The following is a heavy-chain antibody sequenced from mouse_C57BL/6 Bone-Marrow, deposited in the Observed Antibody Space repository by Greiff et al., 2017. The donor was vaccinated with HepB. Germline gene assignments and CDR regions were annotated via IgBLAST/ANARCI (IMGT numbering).Heavy chain of an antibody. D-gene: IGHD1-3*01. V-gene: IGHV5-6*01. Sequence: EVQGVESGGDLVKPGGSLKLSCAASGFTFSSYGMSWVRQTPDKRLEWVATISSGGSYTYYPDSVKGRFTISRDNAKNTLYLQMSSLKSEDTAMYYCARQDIDMDYWGQGTSVTVSS. CDR2: ISSGGSYT. CDR3: ARQDIDMDY. CDR1: GFTFSSYG. J-gene: IGHJ4*01.